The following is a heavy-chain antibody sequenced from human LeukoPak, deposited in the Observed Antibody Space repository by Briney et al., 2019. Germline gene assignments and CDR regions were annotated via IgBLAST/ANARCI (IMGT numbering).Heavy chain of an antibody. Sequence: SETLSLTCTVSGGSVNNYYWSWIRQPPGKGLEWIGYVYYSGTTNYKPSLKSRVTISVDTSKNQFSLKVSSVTAADTAVYYCARGCGDGYNSVLRAFDYWGQGTLVTVSS. J-gene: IGHJ4*02. V-gene: IGHV4-59*02. CDR3: ARGCGDGYNSVLRAFDY. CDR1: GGSVNNYY. D-gene: IGHD5-24*01. CDR2: VYYSGTT.